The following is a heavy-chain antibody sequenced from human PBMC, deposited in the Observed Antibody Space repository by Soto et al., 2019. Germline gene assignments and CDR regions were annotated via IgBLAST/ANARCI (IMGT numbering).Heavy chain of an antibody. CDR3: AGVKGGDFDD. V-gene: IGHV4-31*03. CDR2: IYYSGST. D-gene: IGHD2-8*01. Sequence: QVQLQESGPGLVKPSQTLSLTCTVSGGSISSGGDYWSWIRPHPGKGLEWIGYIYYSGSTYYNPSHRSGVTIAVDTSKNEFSRMLSSVTAAAAAVYYCAGVKGGDFDDWGQGTLVTVSS. J-gene: IGHJ4*02. CDR1: GGSISSGGDY.